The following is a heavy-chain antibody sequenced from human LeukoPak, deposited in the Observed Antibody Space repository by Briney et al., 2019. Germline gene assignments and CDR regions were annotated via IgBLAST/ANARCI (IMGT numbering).Heavy chain of an antibody. Sequence: ASVKVSCKASGYTFTSYDINWVRQATGQGLEWMGWMNPNSGNTGYAQKFQGRVTMTRNASISTAYMELSSLRSEDTAVYHCARAKQRRRNYYFDYWGQGTLVTVSS. D-gene: IGHD6-25*01. J-gene: IGHJ4*02. CDR3: ARAKQRRRNYYFDY. V-gene: IGHV1-8*01. CDR2: MNPNSGNT. CDR1: GYTFTSYD.